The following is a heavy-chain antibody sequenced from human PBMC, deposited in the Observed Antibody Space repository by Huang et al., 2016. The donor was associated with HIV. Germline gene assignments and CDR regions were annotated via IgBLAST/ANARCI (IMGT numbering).Heavy chain of an antibody. CDR2: VDDSVTT. D-gene: IGHD6-19*01. J-gene: IGHJ5*02. CDR1: GDSVSSHY. V-gene: IGHV4-59*02. CDR3: VRDQGRLAVGGIDNWFDP. Sequence: QVRLQESGPGLVKPSETLSLSCTVSGDSVSSHYWGWIRHPPGKGLEWIGTVDDSVTTKYNPRLKSRITISVDTSKNGFSLNITSVSAADTAMYFCVRDQGRLAVGGIDNWFDPWGQGALVTVSS.